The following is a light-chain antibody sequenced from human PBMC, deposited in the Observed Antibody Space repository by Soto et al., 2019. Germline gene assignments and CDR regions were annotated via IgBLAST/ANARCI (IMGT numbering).Light chain of an antibody. J-gene: IGLJ1*01. CDR1: SSDVGSYNL. Sequence: SALTEPASVSVSPGQSVTVSCTGTSSDVGSYNLVSWYQQHPGKAPKLMIYEGSKRPSGVSNRFSGSKSGNTASLTISGLQAEDEADYYCCSYAGSSTPYVFGTGTKVTV. V-gene: IGLV2-23*01. CDR2: EGS. CDR3: CSYAGSSTPYV.